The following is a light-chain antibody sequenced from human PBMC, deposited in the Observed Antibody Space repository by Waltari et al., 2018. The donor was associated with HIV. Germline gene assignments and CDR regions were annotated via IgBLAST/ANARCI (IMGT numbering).Light chain of an antibody. Sequence: QSALTQPPSVSGSPGQSITISCTGTSSDIDGYNYVSWYQQHPGKAPKLMICDVSNRPSGLSNRFSGSKSGNTASLTISGLQAEDEADYYCSSYTSSSTKVFGGGTKLTVL. CDR3: SSYTSSSTKV. CDR1: SSDIDGYNY. J-gene: IGLJ2*01. CDR2: DVS. V-gene: IGLV2-14*03.